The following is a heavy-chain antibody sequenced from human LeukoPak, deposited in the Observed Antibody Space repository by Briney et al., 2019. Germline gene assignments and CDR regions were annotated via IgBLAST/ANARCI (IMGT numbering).Heavy chain of an antibody. V-gene: IGHV1-2*02. CDR2: INPNSGVT. D-gene: IGHD3-9*01. Sequence: ASVKVSCKASGYTFTGYHIHWVRQAPGQGLEWMGRINPNSGVTNSAQRFQGRVTMTRDTSISAVYMELSRLRSDDTAVYYCARDRKESGFVHWLSIYDYWGQGTLVTVSS. CDR3: ARDRKESGFVHWLSIYDY. J-gene: IGHJ4*02. CDR1: GYTFTGYH.